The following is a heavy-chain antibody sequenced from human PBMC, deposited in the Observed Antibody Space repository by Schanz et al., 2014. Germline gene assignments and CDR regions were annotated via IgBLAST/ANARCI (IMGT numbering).Heavy chain of an antibody. J-gene: IGHJ4*02. CDR2: IWYDGSNK. D-gene: IGHD1-26*01. CDR3: ARDHTTESYYSAGPPIDY. V-gene: IGHV3-33*08. CDR1: GFTFDKYA. Sequence: VQLLESGGGLVQPGKSLRLSCAASGFTFDKYAMHWVRQAPGKGLEWVAVIWYDGSNKYYADSVKGRFTISRDNSKNTLFLQMNSLRAEDTAVYYCARDHTTESYYSAGPPIDYWGQGTLLTVSS.